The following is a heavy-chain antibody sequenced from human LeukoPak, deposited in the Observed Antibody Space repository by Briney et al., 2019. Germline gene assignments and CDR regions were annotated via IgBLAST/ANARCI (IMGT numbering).Heavy chain of an antibody. Sequence: PSETLSLTCTVSGGSISSGGYYWSWIRQPLGKGLEWIGYIYHSGSTYYNPSLKGRVTISVDTSKNQFSLKLSSVTAADTAVYYCARDGGTFMPRWLQSDDAFDIWGQGTMVTVSS. D-gene: IGHD5-24*01. CDR3: ARDGGTFMPRWLQSDDAFDI. V-gene: IGHV4-30-2*01. CDR2: IYHSGST. J-gene: IGHJ3*02. CDR1: GGSISSGGYY.